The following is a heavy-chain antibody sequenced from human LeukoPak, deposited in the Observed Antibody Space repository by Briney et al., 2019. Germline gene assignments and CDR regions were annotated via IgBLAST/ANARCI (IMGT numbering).Heavy chain of an antibody. CDR2: ISSISSYI. Sequence: GGSLRLSCAASGFTFSSNSMNWVRQAPGKGLEWVSSISSISSYIYYADSVKGRFTISRDNAKNSLYLQMNSLRAEDKAVYYCARGGRGYCSSTSCYTNYYYYMDVWGKGTTVTVSS. CDR1: GFTFSSNS. CDR3: ARGGRGYCSSTSCYTNYYYYMDV. D-gene: IGHD2-2*02. J-gene: IGHJ6*03. V-gene: IGHV3-21*01.